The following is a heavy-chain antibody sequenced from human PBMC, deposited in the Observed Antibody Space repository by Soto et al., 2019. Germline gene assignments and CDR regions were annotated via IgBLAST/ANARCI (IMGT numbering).Heavy chain of an antibody. J-gene: IGHJ4*02. Sequence: ASVKVSCKASGYTFTNYGISWVRQAPGQGLEWMGWINTYNGNTNHAQKFQGRVTITRDTSASTAYMELSSLRSEDTAVYYCARDLGGWPDYWGQGTLVTVSS. V-gene: IGHV1-18*01. CDR3: ARDLGGWPDY. CDR1: GYTFTNYG. CDR2: INTYNGNT. D-gene: IGHD2-15*01.